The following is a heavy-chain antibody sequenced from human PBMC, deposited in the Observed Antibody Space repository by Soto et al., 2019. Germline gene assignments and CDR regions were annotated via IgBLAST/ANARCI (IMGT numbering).Heavy chain of an antibody. D-gene: IGHD3-3*01. CDR1: GFTFSSYA. Sequence: PGGSLRLSCAASGFTFSSYAMHWVRQAPGKGLEWVAVISYDGSNKYYADSVKGRFTISRDNSKNTLYLQMNSLRAEDTAVYYCARDGEVLDDFWCGYYWRDYYYGMDVWGQGTTVTVSS. J-gene: IGHJ6*02. CDR3: ARDGEVLDDFWCGYYWRDYYYGMDV. V-gene: IGHV3-30-3*01. CDR2: ISYDGSNK.